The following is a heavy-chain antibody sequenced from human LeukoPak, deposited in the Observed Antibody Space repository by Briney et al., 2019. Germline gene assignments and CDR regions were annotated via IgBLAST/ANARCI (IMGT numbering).Heavy chain of an antibody. D-gene: IGHD3-10*01. V-gene: IGHV1-8*03. J-gene: IGHJ6*03. CDR2: MNPNSGNT. CDR3: ASSYGSGRPYYMDV. CDR1: GYTFTSYD. Sequence: ASVKVSCKASGYTFTSYDINWVRQATGQGLEWMGWMNPNSGNTGYAQKFQGRVTITRNTPISTAYMELSSLRSEDTAVYYCASSYGSGRPYYMDVWGKGTTVTVSS.